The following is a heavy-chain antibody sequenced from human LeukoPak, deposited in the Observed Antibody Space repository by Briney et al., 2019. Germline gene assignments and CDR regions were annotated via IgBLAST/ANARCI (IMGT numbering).Heavy chain of an antibody. D-gene: IGHD3-3*01. CDR3: ASGFLQWLH. Sequence: RGSLRLSCAASGFTFGAYWMSWVRQAPGRGLEWVANINPDGSIKYHVDSIKGRFTISRDNAKNSVYLQMNSLRAGDTAVYYCASGFLQWLHWGQGTLVTVSS. J-gene: IGHJ4*02. CDR2: INPDGSIK. CDR1: GFTFGAYW. V-gene: IGHV3-7*01.